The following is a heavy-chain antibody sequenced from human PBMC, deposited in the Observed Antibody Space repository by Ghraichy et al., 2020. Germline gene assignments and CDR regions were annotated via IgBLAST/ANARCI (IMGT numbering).Heavy chain of an antibody. CDR1: GFSLSNARMG. V-gene: IGHV2-26*01. D-gene: IGHD5-12*01. Sequence: SGPTLVKPTETLTLTCTVSGFSLSNARMGVSWIRQPPGKALEWLAHIFSNDEKSYSTSLKSRLTISKDTSKSQVVLTMTNMDPVDTATYYCARVVATISHYYYYYGMDVWGQGTTVTVSS. CDR2: IFSNDEK. J-gene: IGHJ6*02. CDR3: ARVVATISHYYYYYGMDV.